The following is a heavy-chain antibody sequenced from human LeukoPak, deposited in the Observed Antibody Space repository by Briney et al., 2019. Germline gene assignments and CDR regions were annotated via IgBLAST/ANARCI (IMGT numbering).Heavy chain of an antibody. CDR3: AKEGARLGIAVSGPFDY. CDR2: ISGSGGST. Sequence: SGGSLRLSCAASGFTFSSYAMSWVRQAPGKGLEWVSAISGSGGSTYYADSVKGRFTISRDNSKNTLYLQMNSLRAEDTALYYCAKEGARLGIAVSGPFDYWGQGTLVTVSS. CDR1: GFTFSSYA. J-gene: IGHJ4*02. D-gene: IGHD6-13*01. V-gene: IGHV3-23*01.